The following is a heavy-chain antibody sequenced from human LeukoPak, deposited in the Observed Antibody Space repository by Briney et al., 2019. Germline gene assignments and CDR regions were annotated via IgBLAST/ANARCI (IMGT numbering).Heavy chain of an antibody. Sequence: GGSLRLSCAASGFTFSSYRMSWVRQAPGKGLEWVSNINHGRSDKYYVGSVKGRFTISRDNAKNSLYLQMNSLRAEDTAVYYCAKDRGIAVAGLDYYGMDVWGQGTTVTVSS. V-gene: IGHV3-7*01. CDR1: GFTFSSYR. D-gene: IGHD6-19*01. CDR2: INHGRSDK. CDR3: AKDRGIAVAGLDYYGMDV. J-gene: IGHJ6*02.